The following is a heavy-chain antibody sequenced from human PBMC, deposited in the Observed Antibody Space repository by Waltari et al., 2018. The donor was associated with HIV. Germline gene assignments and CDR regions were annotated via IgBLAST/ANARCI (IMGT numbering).Heavy chain of an antibody. CDR2: INTNTGNP. Sequence: QVQLVQSGSELKKPGASVKVSCKASGYTFPSYAMNWVRQAPGQGLEWMGWINTNTGNPTYAQGFTERFVFSLDTSVSTAYLQISSLKAEDTAVYYCARRPSTADRGVVYGDYVDNYFDPWGQGTLVTVSS. CDR3: ARRPSTADRGVVYGDYVDNYFDP. CDR1: GYTFPSYA. J-gene: IGHJ5*02. V-gene: IGHV7-4-1*02. D-gene: IGHD4-17*01.